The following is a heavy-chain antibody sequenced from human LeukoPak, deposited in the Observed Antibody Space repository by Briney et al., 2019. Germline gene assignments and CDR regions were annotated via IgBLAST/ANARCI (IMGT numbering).Heavy chain of an antibody. V-gene: IGHV3-30*01. CDR1: GFTFSSYA. CDR2: ISYDGSNK. J-gene: IGHJ6*03. Sequence: GGSLRLSCAASGFTFSSYAMHWVRQAPGKGVEWVAVISYDGSNKYYADSVKGRFTISRDNSKNTLYLQMNSLRAEDTAVYYCARCRHSSGYYFHYYYYYMDVWGKGTTVTVSS. CDR3: ARCRHSSGYYFHYYYYYMDV. D-gene: IGHD3-22*01.